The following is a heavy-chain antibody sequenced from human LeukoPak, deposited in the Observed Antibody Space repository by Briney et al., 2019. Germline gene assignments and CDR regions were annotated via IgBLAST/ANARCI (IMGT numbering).Heavy chain of an antibody. CDR2: INHSGST. Sequence: SETLSLTCAVYGGSFSGYYWSWIRQPPGKGLEWIGEINHSGSTNYNPSLKSRVTISVDTSKNQFSLKLSSVTAADTAVYYCARGPYDYGDQYYYYHYGMDVWGQGTTVTVSS. V-gene: IGHV4-34*01. CDR3: ARGPYDYGDQYYYYHYGMDV. D-gene: IGHD4-17*01. J-gene: IGHJ6*02. CDR1: GGSFSGYY.